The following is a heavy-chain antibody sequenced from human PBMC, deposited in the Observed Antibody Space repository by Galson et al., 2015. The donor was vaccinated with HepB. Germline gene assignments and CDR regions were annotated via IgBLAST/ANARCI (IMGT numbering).Heavy chain of an antibody. D-gene: IGHD4/OR15-4a*01. CDR3: ARDRDYRFDY. CDR2: ISTYGGNT. J-gene: IGHJ4*02. V-gene: IGHV1-18*04. Sequence: SVKVSCKASGYTFTSNGISWVQQTPGQGLEWLGWISTYGGNTNYAQKFQGRITLTRDTSTSIAYVELRSLRSDDTAVYYCARDRDYRFDYWGQGTLVTVSS. CDR1: GYTFTSNG.